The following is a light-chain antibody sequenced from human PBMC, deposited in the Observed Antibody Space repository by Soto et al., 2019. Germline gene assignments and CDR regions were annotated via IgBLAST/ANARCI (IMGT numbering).Light chain of an antibody. V-gene: IGLV2-23*02. Sequence: QSVLTQPASVSGSPGQSITISCTGTSSDVGGYNSVSWYQQHPGKAPELMIYEVSKRPSGVSNRFSGSRSGNTASLTISGLLAEDEADYYCSSYAGSRTYVFGTGTKLTVL. J-gene: IGLJ1*01. CDR2: EVS. CDR1: SSDVGGYNS. CDR3: SSYAGSRTYV.